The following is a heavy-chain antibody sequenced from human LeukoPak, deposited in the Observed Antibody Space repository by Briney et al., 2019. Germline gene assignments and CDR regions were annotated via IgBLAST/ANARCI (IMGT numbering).Heavy chain of an antibody. CDR2: IRYDGSNK. CDR3: AKVEKPLYYYGSGTYLDY. D-gene: IGHD3-10*01. V-gene: IGHV3-30*02. J-gene: IGHJ4*02. CDR1: GFTFSSFA. Sequence: GGSLRLSCAASGFTFSSFAMSWVRQAPGKGLEWVAFIRYDGSNKYYADSVKGRFTISRDNSKNTLYLQMNSLRAEDTAVYYCAKVEKPLYYYGSGTYLDYWGQGTLVTVSS.